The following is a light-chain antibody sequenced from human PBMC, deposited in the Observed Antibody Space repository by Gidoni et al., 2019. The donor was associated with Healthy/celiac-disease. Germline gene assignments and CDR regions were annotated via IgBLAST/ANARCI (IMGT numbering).Light chain of an antibody. CDR3: SSYTSSSTRLYV. Sequence: QSALPQPASVSGSPGQSITISCPGTSSDVGDYNYVSWYQQHPGKAPKLMIFDVTNRPSGVSNRFSGSKSGNTASLTISGLQAEDEADYYCSSYTSSSTRLYVFGTGTKVAVL. V-gene: IGLV2-14*01. CDR2: DVT. CDR1: SSDVGDYNY. J-gene: IGLJ1*01.